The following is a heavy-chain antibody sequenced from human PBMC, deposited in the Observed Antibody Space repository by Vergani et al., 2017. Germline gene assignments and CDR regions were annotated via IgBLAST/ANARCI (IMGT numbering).Heavy chain of an antibody. J-gene: IGHJ6*03. CDR1: GYSFTSYW. V-gene: IGHV5-10-1*03. D-gene: IGHD3-9*01. CDR3: ARQGRILTGYYFSYYYYMDV. CDR2: IDPSDSYT. Sequence: EVQLVQSGAEVKKPGESLRISCKGSGYSFTSYWISWVRQMPGKGLEWMGRIDPSDSYTNYSPSFQGHVTISADKSISTAYLQWSSLKASDTAMYYCARQGRILTGYYFSYYYYMDVWGKGTTVTVSS.